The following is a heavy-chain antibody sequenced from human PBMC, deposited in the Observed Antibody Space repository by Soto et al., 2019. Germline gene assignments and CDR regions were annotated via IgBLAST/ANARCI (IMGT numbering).Heavy chain of an antibody. D-gene: IGHD6-6*01. CDR2: IYYSGST. CDR1: GGSISSGTFY. CDR3: ARVAFDSSSSLVLNYFDY. J-gene: IGHJ4*02. V-gene: IGHV4-31*03. Sequence: QVQLQESGPGLVQPSQTLSLTCTVSGGSISSGTFYWSWIRQHPGKGLEWIGYIYYSGSTYYNPSLRSRVTISVDTSKNHFSLKLSSVTAADTAVYYCARVAFDSSSSLVLNYFDYWGQGTLVTVSS.